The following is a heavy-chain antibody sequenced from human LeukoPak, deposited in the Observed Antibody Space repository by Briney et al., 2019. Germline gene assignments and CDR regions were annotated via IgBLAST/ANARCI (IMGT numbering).Heavy chain of an antibody. V-gene: IGHV4-4*07. CDR2: IYTSGST. Sequence: PSETLSLTCTVSGGSISSYYWSWIRQPAGKGLEWIGRIYTSGSTNYNPSLKSRVTMSVDTSKNQFSLKLSSVSAAHTAVYYCARDSYYYDSSGYRGFDYWGQGTLVTVSS. D-gene: IGHD3-22*01. CDR3: ARDSYYYDSSGYRGFDY. CDR1: GGSISSYY. J-gene: IGHJ4*02.